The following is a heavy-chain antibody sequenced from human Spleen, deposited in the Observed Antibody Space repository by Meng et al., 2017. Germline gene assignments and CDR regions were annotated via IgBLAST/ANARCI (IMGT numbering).Heavy chain of an antibody. CDR1: GFSLSTSGVG. Sequence: FGPTLVKPTQTLTLTCTFSGFSLSTSGVGVGWIRQPPGKALEWPALIYWDDDKRYSPSLKSRPTITKDTSKNQMVLTMTNMDPVDTATYFCAHRRGWGGYLFDYFDYWGQGTLVTVPS. V-gene: IGHV2-5*02. CDR3: AHRRGWGGYLFDYFDY. J-gene: IGHJ4*02. CDR2: IYWDDDK. D-gene: IGHD5-12*01.